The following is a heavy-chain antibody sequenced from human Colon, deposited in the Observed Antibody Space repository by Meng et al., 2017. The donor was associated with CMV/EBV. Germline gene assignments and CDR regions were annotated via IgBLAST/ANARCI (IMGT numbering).Heavy chain of an antibody. Sequence: GESLKISCAASGFTFSSYDMSWVRQAPGKGLEWVAFIRYDGTKADYADSVTGRFTISRDNARSSLHLQMTSLRPEDSAVYFCAKEFVLGTHLDHWGQGTLVTVSS. D-gene: IGHD2-21*02. J-gene: IGHJ4*02. CDR3: AKEFVLGTHLDH. CDR1: GFTFSSYD. V-gene: IGHV3-30*02. CDR2: IRYDGTKA.